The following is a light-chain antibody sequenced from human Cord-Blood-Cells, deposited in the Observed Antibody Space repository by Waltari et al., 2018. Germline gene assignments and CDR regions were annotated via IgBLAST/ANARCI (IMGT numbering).Light chain of an antibody. CDR2: STN. CDR3: LLYYGGANWV. J-gene: IGLJ3*02. Sequence: QTVVTQEPSLTVSPGGTVTITCASSTGELTSGYSQNWFQQKPGQAPRALIYSTNNKHSWTPARFSGALLGGKAALTLSGVQPEDEAEYYCLLYYGGANWVFGGGTKLTVL. V-gene: IGLV7-43*01. CDR1: TGELTSGYS.